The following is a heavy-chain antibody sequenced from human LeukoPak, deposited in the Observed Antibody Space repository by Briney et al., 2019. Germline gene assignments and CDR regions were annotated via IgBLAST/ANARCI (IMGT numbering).Heavy chain of an antibody. D-gene: IGHD6-13*01. J-gene: IGHJ4*02. Sequence: GGTLRLSCAASGFTFSSYAMNWVRQAPGKGLEWVSYISSVESIIYYADSVKGRFTISRDNGKNSLYLQMNSLRAEDTAVYYCARAGPSSSWHQFDYWGQGTLVTVSS. CDR3: ARAGPSSSWHQFDY. V-gene: IGHV3-48*01. CDR1: GFTFSSYA. CDR2: ISSVESII.